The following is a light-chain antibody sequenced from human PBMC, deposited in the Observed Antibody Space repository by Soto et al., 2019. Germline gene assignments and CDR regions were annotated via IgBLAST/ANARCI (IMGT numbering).Light chain of an antibody. V-gene: IGKV1-5*03. J-gene: IGKJ5*01. CDR1: ESISRW. CDR3: QHHNSFPVT. Sequence: TQEPRSGSDLPASVAAYAYINCRASESISRWLAWYQEKPGKDPKILSYKASSLESGVPSRFICSGSGTEFDLTMNSLHADDFATYYCQHHNSFPVTVGQGTRREIK. CDR2: KAS.